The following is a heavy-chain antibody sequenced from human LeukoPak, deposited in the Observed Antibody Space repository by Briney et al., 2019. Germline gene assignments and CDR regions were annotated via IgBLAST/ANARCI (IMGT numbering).Heavy chain of an antibody. J-gene: IGHJ4*02. Sequence: PGGSLRLSCAASGFSVSSNYMNWVRQAPGKGLDWVSVIYGGGRTYYTDSVKGRFTISRDNSKNTLYLQMNSLRAEDTAVYYCARGDRAAAAFDSWGQGTLVTVSS. CDR2: IYGGGRT. D-gene: IGHD6-25*01. CDR1: GFSVSSNY. CDR3: ARGDRAAAAFDS. V-gene: IGHV3-53*01.